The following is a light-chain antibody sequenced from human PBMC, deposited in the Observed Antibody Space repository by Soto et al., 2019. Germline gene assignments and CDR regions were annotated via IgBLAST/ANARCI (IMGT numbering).Light chain of an antibody. J-gene: IGKJ2*01. V-gene: IGKV3-11*01. CDR2: DAS. Sequence: EIVLTQSPATLSLSPGERATLSCRASHRVSNFLAWYQHKPGQAPRLLIYDASRRASCIPIRFSGSGSGTDCSLTISSLEPQDFAEYYCQQGISRPNTFGQGTKLQVK. CDR3: QQGISRPNT. CDR1: HRVSNF.